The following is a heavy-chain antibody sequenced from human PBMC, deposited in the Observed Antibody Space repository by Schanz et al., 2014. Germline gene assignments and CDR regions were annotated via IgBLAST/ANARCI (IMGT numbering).Heavy chain of an antibody. Sequence: EVQLVEYGGGLVQPGESLRLSCAASGFTFSAYWMAWVRQAPGKGLEWVAAINQAASVKYYVESVKGRFTISRDDAKNSHYLQMKSLRVEDTAVFYCVKIGYTHWSLDDWGQGILVTVSS. J-gene: IGHJ4*02. CDR3: VKIGYTHWSLDD. CDR2: INQAASVK. V-gene: IGHV3-7*01. CDR1: GFTFSAYW. D-gene: IGHD6-13*01.